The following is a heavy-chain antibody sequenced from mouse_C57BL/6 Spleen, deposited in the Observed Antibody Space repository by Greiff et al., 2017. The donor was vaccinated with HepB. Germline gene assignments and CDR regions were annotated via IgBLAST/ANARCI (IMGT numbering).Heavy chain of an antibody. V-gene: IGHV1-85*01. CDR3: ARREDYGSRFWFAY. CDR1: GYTFASYD. D-gene: IGHD1-1*01. CDR2: IYPRDGST. Sequence: QVQLQQSGPELVKPGASVKLSCKASGYTFASYDINWVKQRPGQGLEWIGWIYPRDGSTKYNEKFKGKATLTVDTSSSTAYMELHSLTSEDSAVYFCARREDYGSRFWFAYWGQGTLVTVSA. J-gene: IGHJ3*01.